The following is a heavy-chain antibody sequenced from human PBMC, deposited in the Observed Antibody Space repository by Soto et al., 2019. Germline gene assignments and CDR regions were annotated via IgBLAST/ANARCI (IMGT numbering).Heavy chain of an antibody. Sequence: PGGSLRLSCAASGFTFDDYAMHWVRQAPGKGLEWVSGISWNSGSIGYADSVKGRFTISRDNAKNSLYLQMNSLRAEDTALYYCAKDIASSNSAFDIWGQGTMVTVSS. D-gene: IGHD2-2*01. J-gene: IGHJ3*02. CDR2: ISWNSGSI. V-gene: IGHV3-9*01. CDR1: GFTFDDYA. CDR3: AKDIASSNSAFDI.